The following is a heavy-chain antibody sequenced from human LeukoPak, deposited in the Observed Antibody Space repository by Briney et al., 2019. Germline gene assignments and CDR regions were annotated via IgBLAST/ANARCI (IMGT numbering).Heavy chain of an antibody. D-gene: IGHD1-14*01. J-gene: IGHJ2*01. V-gene: IGHV3-74*01. CDR1: EFTFSNYW. CDR2: IRYDGIVT. Sequence: PGGSLRLSCVASEFTFSNYWIHWVRQPPGKGLVWVSRIRYDGIVTNYADSVEGRFTNSRDNAKNTVHLQMNSLRDDDTAVYYCARANPADFNLWGRGTLVTVSS. CDR3: ARANPADFNL.